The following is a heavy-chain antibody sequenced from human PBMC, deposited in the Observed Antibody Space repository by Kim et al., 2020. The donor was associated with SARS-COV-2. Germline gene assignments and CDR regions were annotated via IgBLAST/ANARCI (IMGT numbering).Heavy chain of an antibody. J-gene: IGHJ3*02. CDR2: ISYDGSNK. CDR1: GFTFSSYA. V-gene: IGHV3-30*04. D-gene: IGHD2-2*01. CDR3: ARDRAYCSSTSCYGTDAFGI. Sequence: GGSLRLSCAASGFTFSSYAMHWVRQAPGKGLEWVAVISYDGSNKYYVDSVKGRFTISRDNSKNTLYLQMNSLRAEDTAVYYCARDRAYCSSTSCYGTDAFGIWGQGTMVTVSS.